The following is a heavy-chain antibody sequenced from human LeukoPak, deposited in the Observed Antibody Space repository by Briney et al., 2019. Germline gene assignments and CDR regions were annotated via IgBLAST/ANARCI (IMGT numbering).Heavy chain of an antibody. CDR2: IKQDGSEK. CDR1: GFTFSSYW. CDR3: ARESIAAGVNDAFDI. J-gene: IGHJ3*02. V-gene: IGHV3-7*01. D-gene: IGHD6-13*01. Sequence: GGSLRLSCAASGFTFSSYWMTWVRQAPGKGLEWVANIKQDGSEKYYVDSVKGRFTTSRDNAKNSLYLQMNSLRAEDTAVHYCARESIAAGVNDAFDIWGQGTMVTVSS.